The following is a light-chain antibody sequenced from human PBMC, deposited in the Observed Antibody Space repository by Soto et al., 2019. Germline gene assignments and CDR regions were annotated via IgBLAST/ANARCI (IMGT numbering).Light chain of an antibody. CDR1: STNIGSNY. Sequence: HSVLTQPPSASGTPGQRVTISCSGSSTNIGSNYVYWYQQVPGTAPRLLMYRASQRPTGVSDRFSGSKSGTSASLAISGLRSEDEADYYCASWDDTLIGLVFGGGTKLTVL. J-gene: IGLJ2*01. V-gene: IGLV1-47*01. CDR3: ASWDDTLIGLV. CDR2: RAS.